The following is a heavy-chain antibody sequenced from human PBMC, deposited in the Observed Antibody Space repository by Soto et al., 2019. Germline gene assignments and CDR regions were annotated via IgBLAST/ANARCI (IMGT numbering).Heavy chain of an antibody. CDR2: IYTSGST. CDR1: GGSISNYY. Sequence: SETLSLTCTVSGGSISNYYWSWIRQPAGKGLEWIGRIYTSGSTNYNPSLKSRVTMSVDTSKNQFSLKVSSVTAADTAVYYCARDLGDYRVSDFWRHGTLVTVSS. V-gene: IGHV4-4*07. D-gene: IGHD4-17*01. J-gene: IGHJ4*01. CDR3: ARDLGDYRVSDF.